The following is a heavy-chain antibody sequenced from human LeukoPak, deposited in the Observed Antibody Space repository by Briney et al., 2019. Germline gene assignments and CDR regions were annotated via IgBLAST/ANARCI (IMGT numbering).Heavy chain of an antibody. CDR3: ARGGGLVVPSWGFDY. Sequence: PGGSLRLSCAASRFIFSDYAMSWVRQAPGKRLEWVSTTEGDGSGAHYADAVKGRFTISRDNAKNSLYLQMNSLRAEDTAVYYCARGGGLVVPSWGFDYWGQGTLITVSS. D-gene: IGHD2-2*01. J-gene: IGHJ4*02. CDR2: TEGDGSGA. V-gene: IGHV3-23*01. CDR1: RFIFSDYA.